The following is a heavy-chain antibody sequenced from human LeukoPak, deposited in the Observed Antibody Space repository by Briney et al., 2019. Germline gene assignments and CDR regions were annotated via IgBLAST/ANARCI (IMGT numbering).Heavy chain of an antibody. CDR3: ASRPGGGWLHPGYFDY. Sequence: PSQTLSLTCTVSRGSTNSHTYYWGWIRQPPGKGLEWIASMYYSGRTHYNPSLKSRVTISVDTSKTQFSLKLSSVTAADTAVYYCASRPGGGWLHPGYFDYWGQGTLVTVSS. D-gene: IGHD5-24*01. V-gene: IGHV4-39*01. J-gene: IGHJ4*02. CDR2: MYYSGRT. CDR1: RGSTNSHTYY.